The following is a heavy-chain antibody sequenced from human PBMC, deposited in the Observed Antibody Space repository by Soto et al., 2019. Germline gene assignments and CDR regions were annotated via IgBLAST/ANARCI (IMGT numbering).Heavy chain of an antibody. CDR1: GGTFSSYA. V-gene: IGHV1-69*06. CDR2: IIPIFGTA. Sequence: ASVKVSCKASGGTFSSYAISWVRQAPGQGLEWMGGIIPIFGTANYAQKFQGRVTITADKSTSTAYMELSSLRSEDTAVYYCARDGRRIVGATHDGMDVWGQGTTVTVSS. J-gene: IGHJ6*02. CDR3: ARDGRRIVGATHDGMDV. D-gene: IGHD1-26*01.